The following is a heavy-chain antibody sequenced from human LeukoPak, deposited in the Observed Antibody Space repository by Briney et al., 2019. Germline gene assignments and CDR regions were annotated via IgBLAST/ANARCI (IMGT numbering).Heavy chain of an antibody. V-gene: IGHV4-59*08. J-gene: IGHJ3*02. CDR1: GGSISGDH. CDR2: LYSSGNT. Sequence: SETLSLTCTVSGGSISGDHWNWGREPPGEGLECISYLYSSGNTNSNPSLKSRFTISLDTSKNQFSLKLSSVTAADTAIYYCARRNDFGIWGQGTMVTVSS. CDR3: ARRNDFGI.